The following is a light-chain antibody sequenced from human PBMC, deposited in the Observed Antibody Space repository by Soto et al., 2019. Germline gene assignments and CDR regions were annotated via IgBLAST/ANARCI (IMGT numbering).Light chain of an antibody. CDR2: TAS. CDR1: QSIISY. Sequence: DIQMTQSPSSLSASVGDRVTITCRASQSIISYLHWCQQTPGKAPNLLIFTASNFQGGVPSRFSGSGSGTDVTRTSSLQPEDFATYDCQQNFGQWTKLEIK. J-gene: IGKJ2*01. V-gene: IGKV1-39*01. CDR3: QQN.